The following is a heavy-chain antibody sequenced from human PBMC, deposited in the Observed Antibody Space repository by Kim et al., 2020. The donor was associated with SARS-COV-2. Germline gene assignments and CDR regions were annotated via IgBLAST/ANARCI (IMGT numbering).Heavy chain of an antibody. CDR3: ARSIAGSYYYGMDV. D-gene: IGHD6-6*01. Sequence: GGSLRFSCAASGFTFSSYAMHWVRQAPGKGLEWVAVISYDGSNKYYADSVKGRFTISRDNSKNTLYLQMNSLRAEDTAVYYCARSIAGSYYYGMDVWGQGTTVTVSS. CDR1: GFTFSSYA. V-gene: IGHV3-30-3*01. J-gene: IGHJ6*02. CDR2: ISYDGSNK.